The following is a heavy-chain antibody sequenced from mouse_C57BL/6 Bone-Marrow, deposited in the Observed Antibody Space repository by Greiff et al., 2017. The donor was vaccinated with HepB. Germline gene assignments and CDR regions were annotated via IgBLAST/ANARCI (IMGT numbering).Heavy chain of an antibody. J-gene: IGHJ1*03. D-gene: IGHD1-1*01. CDR2: ISYSGST. V-gene: IGHV3-8*01. CDR3: ARSVLRSYWYFDV. Sequence: EVKLMESGPGLAKPSQTLSLTCSVTGYSITSDYWNWIRKFPGNKLEYMGYISYSGSTYYNPSLKSRISITRDTSKNQYYLQLNSVTTEDTATYYCARSVLRSYWYFDVWGTGTTVTVSS. CDR1: GYSITSDY.